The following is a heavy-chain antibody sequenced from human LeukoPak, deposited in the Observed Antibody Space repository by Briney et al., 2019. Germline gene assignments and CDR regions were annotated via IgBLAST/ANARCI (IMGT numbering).Heavy chain of an antibody. D-gene: IGHD3-22*01. V-gene: IGHV1-8*03. CDR1: GYTFTSYD. Sequence: ASVTVSCKASGYTFTSYDINWVRQAPGQGLEWMGWMNPNSGNTGYAQKFQGRVTITRNTSISTAYMELSSLRSEDTAVYYCARDLDSSGYYYLDYWGQGTLVTVSS. CDR3: ARDLDSSGYYYLDY. CDR2: MNPNSGNT. J-gene: IGHJ4*02.